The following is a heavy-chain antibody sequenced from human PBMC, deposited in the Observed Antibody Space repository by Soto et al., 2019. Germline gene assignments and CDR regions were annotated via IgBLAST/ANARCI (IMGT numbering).Heavy chain of an antibody. CDR2: ISGSGGST. V-gene: IGHV3-23*01. CDR1: GFTFSSYA. Sequence: PWGSLRLSCAASGFTFSSYAMSWVRQAPGKGLEWVSAISGSGGSTYYADSVKGRFTISRDNSKNTLYLQINSLRAEDTAVYYCAKDSVVNYYFDYWGRGTLVTVSS. J-gene: IGHJ4*02. D-gene: IGHD2-15*01. CDR3: AKDSVVNYYFDY.